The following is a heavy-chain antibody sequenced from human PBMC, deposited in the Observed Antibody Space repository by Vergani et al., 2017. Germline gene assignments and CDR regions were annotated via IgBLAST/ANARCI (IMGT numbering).Heavy chain of an antibody. V-gene: IGHV3-9*01. Sequence: VQLVESGGGLVQPGRSLRLSCAASGFTFDDYAMHWVRQAPGKGLEWVSGISWNSGSIGYADSVKGRFTISRDNAKNSLYLQMNSLRAEDTAVYYCAREGTVRGVTRSDAFDIWGQGTMVTVSS. J-gene: IGHJ3*02. CDR3: AREGTVRGVTRSDAFDI. D-gene: IGHD3-10*01. CDR1: GFTFDDYA. CDR2: ISWNSGSI.